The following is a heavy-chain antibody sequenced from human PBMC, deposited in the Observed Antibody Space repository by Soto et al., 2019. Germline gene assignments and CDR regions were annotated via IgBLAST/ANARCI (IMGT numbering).Heavy chain of an antibody. D-gene: IGHD6-6*01. J-gene: IGHJ4*02. CDR2: INPNSGGT. Sequence: GASVKVSCKASGYTFTGYYMHWVRQAPGQGLEWMGWINPNSGGTNYAQKFQGWVTTTRDTSISTAYMELSRLRSDDTAVYYCATCLRDPRPYKYYFDYWGQGTLVTVSS. CDR3: ATCLRDPRPYKYYFDY. CDR1: GYTFTGYY. V-gene: IGHV1-2*04.